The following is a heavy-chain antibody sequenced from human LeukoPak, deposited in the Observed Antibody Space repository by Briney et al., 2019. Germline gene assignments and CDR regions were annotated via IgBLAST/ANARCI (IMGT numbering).Heavy chain of an antibody. V-gene: IGHV3-7*01. CDR1: EFTFSGHQ. J-gene: IGHJ3*01. CDR2: IIQDGSEE. CDR3: ARDWRQDNAFDL. D-gene: IGHD2-15*01. Sequence: GGSLRLSCAASEFTFSGHQMSWVRQAPGKGPEWVAKIIQDGSEEYYLDSVKGRFIISRDNGKNSLYLEMNSLRVEDTAVYYCARDWRQDNAFDLWGGGTMVTVSS.